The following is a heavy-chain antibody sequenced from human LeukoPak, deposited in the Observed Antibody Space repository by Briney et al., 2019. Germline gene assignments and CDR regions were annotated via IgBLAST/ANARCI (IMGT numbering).Heavy chain of an antibody. Sequence: GRSLRLSCAASGFTFSSYGMHWVRQAPGKGLEWVAVIWYDGNNKYYADSVKGRFTISRDNSKNTVYLQMNSLRAEDTAVYYCAKDRSGYGDLPDYWGQGTLVTVSS. CDR1: GFTFSSYG. V-gene: IGHV3-33*06. CDR2: IWYDGNNK. CDR3: AKDRSGYGDLPDY. D-gene: IGHD5-12*01. J-gene: IGHJ4*02.